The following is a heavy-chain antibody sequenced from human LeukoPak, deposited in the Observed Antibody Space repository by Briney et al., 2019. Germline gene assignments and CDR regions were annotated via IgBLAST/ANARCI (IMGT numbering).Heavy chain of an antibody. V-gene: IGHV4-34*01. CDR3: ARVDYGDYSKDFDY. CDR2: INHSGST. J-gene: IGHJ4*02. Sequence: SETLSLTCAVYGGSFSGYYWSWIRQPPGKGLEWIGEINHSGSTNYNPSLKSRVTISVDTSKNQFSLKLSSVTAADTAVYYCARVDYGDYSKDFDYWGQGTLVTVSS. CDR1: GGSFSGYY. D-gene: IGHD4-17*01.